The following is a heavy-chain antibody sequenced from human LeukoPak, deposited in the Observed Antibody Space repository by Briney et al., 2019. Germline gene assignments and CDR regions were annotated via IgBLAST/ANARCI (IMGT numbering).Heavy chain of an antibody. CDR1: GFTFSNYW. CDR2: IYGDESIT. V-gene: IGHV3-74*01. Sequence: GGSLRLSCVASGFTFSNYWMHRVRQAPGKGLVWVSHIYGDESITNYADSVKGRFTISRDNAKHTLYLQMNSLRAEDTAVYYCAREVGSGNSDRYFDSWGQGTLVTVSS. CDR3: AREVGSGNSDRYFDS. D-gene: IGHD3-10*01. J-gene: IGHJ4*02.